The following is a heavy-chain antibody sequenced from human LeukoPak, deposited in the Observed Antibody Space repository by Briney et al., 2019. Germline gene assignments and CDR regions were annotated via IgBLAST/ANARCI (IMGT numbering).Heavy chain of an antibody. Sequence: GGSLRLSCAASGLTSTDAWMSWVRQGPGKGLEWVGRIRSKADGGTTDYGAPVKGRFTISRDDSKNTVYLQMNSLKTDDTALYYCTTDSGRLVVTWGQGTLVTVSS. D-gene: IGHD3-22*01. J-gene: IGHJ4*02. CDR2: IRSKADGGTT. V-gene: IGHV3-15*01. CDR3: TTDSGRLVVT. CDR1: GLTSTDAW.